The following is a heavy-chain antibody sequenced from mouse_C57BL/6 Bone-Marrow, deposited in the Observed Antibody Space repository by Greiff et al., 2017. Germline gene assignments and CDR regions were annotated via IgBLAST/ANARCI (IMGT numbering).Heavy chain of an antibody. CDR1: GYTFTSSW. CDR3: ARSSYYYPVN. V-gene: IGHV1-53*01. Sequence: QVQLLLPGTELVKSDASVKLSCKASGYTFTSSWMHSVKQRPGPALEWTGTLNPSTGGTHYNATFTRTGRLTVDNSSSTAYMQLSSLTSEDSAVYYCARSSYYYPVNWGRGATLTVSS. CDR2: LNPSTGGT. J-gene: IGHJ2*01. D-gene: IGHD1-1*01.